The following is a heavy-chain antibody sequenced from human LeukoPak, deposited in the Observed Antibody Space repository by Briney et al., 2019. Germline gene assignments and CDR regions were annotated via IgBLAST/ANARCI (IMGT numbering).Heavy chain of an antibody. CDR1: GGSISSYY. CDR2: IYYSGST. Sequence: SGTLSLTCTVSGGSISSYYWSWIRQPPGKGLEWIGNIYYSGSTNYNPSLKSRVTISVDTSKNQFSLKLSSVTAAGTAVYYCTRGSIAYYYMDVWGKGTTVTISS. D-gene: IGHD3-22*01. CDR3: TRGSIAYYYMDV. J-gene: IGHJ6*03. V-gene: IGHV4-59*01.